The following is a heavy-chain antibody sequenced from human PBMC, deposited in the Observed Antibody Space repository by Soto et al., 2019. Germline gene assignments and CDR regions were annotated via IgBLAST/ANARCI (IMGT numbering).Heavy chain of an antibody. V-gene: IGHV3-23*01. CDR3: AKGSDAMPEGNFFDP. D-gene: IGHD2-2*01. Sequence: EGQVSESGGGLVQPGESLRLSCTASGFTFSSFAMSWVRQAPGRGLEWVSSITGGGISTYFADSVKGRFTIFRDHSKKALYLQTDSLKGEATATYYCAKGSDAMPEGNFFDPWGPGTLVTVS. J-gene: IGHJ5*02. CDR1: GFTFSSFA. CDR2: ITGGGIST.